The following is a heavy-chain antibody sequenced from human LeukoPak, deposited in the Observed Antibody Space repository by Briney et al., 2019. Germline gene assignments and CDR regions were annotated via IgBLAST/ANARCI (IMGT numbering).Heavy chain of an antibody. Sequence: SETLSLTCTVSGASISSGSNSWGWIRQPAGKGLEWIGYINYSGNTYYNPSLKSRVTISLDTSKNQFSLKLNSMTSADTAIYYCARERAAGNPSHFDYWGQGTLVTVSS. CDR3: ARERAAGNPSHFDY. D-gene: IGHD6-13*01. J-gene: IGHJ4*02. V-gene: IGHV4-61*10. CDR1: GASISSGSNS. CDR2: INYSGNT.